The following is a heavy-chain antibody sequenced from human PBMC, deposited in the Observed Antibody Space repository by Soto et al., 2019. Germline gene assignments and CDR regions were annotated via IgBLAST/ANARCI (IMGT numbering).Heavy chain of an antibody. CDR3: AIGSGNYYYYGMDV. CDR2: IYYSGST. Sequence: QVQLQESGPGLVKPSQTLSLTCTVSGGSISSGGYYWSWIRQHPGKGLEWIGYIYYSGSTYYNPSPKSRVTISVDTSKIQFSLKLSAVTAADTAVYYCAIGSGNYYYYGMDVWGQGTTVTVSS. D-gene: IGHD3-16*01. V-gene: IGHV4-31*03. J-gene: IGHJ6*02. CDR1: GGSISSGGYY.